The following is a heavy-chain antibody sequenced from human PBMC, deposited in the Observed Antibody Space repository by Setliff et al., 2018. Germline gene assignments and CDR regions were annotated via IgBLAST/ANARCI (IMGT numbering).Heavy chain of an antibody. CDR1: AASTNSGDYY. Sequence: SSETLSLTCTVSAASTNSGDYYWSWIRQRPGKALEYIGYVDFSGKTDYNPSLKSRLTMSFDTSKNQFSLRLRSVSAADTAVYFCARRYFDSGSYFYFDYWGQGTLVTVSS. J-gene: IGHJ4*02. CDR3: ARRYFDSGSYFYFDY. V-gene: IGHV4-30-4*08. D-gene: IGHD3-10*01. CDR2: VDFSGKT.